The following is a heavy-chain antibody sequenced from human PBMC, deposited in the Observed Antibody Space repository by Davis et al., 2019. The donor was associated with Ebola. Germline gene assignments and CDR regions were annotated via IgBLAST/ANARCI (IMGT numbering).Heavy chain of an antibody. CDR1: GYTFTSCG. CDR3: ARGITMVQGVTWFDY. V-gene: IGHV1-69*04. Sequence: AASVTVSCKASGYTFTSCGISWVRQAPGQGLEWMGRIIPILGIANYAQKFQGRVTITADKSTSTAYMELRRLRSDDTAVYYCARGITMVQGVTWFDYWGQGTLVTVSS. CDR2: IIPILGIA. D-gene: IGHD3-10*01. J-gene: IGHJ4*02.